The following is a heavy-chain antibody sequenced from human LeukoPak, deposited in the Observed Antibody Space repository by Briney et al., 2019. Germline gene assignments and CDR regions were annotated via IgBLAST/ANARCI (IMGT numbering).Heavy chain of an antibody. D-gene: IGHD3-22*01. CDR3: ARAGSNYYDSSGPKLDY. V-gene: IGHV4-39*07. Sequence: SETLSLTCTVSGGSISSSSYYWGWIRQPPGKGLEWTGSIYYSGSTYYNPSLKSRVTISVDTSKNQFSLKLSSVTAADTAVYYCARAGSNYYDSSGPKLDYWGQGTLVTVSS. CDR2: IYYSGST. J-gene: IGHJ4*02. CDR1: GGSISSSSYY.